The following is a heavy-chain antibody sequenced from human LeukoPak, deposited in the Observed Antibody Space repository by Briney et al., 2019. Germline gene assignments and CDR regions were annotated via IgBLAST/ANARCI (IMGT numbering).Heavy chain of an antibody. V-gene: IGHV5-51*01. CDR2: IYPGDSDT. CDR1: GSSFTSYW. Sequence: GASLQISCEGSGSSFTSYWNGWVRQLRGKGLEWMGIIYPGDSDTRYSPSFQGQVTISADKSISTAYLQWSSLKASDTAMYYCATFYGSGSYYHFDYWGQGTLVTVSS. CDR3: ATFYGSGSYYHFDY. J-gene: IGHJ4*02. D-gene: IGHD3-10*01.